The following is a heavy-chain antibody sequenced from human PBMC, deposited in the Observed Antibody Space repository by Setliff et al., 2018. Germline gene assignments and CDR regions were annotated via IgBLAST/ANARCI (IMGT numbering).Heavy chain of an antibody. V-gene: IGHV3-7*01. D-gene: IGHD3-16*01. Sequence: GESLKISCAASGFSLRIFWMSWVRRTPGRGLEWVATIKQDGSEKFYADSVKGRFTISRDNAKNSLFLQMDSLRAEDTAIYFCARDRGGGLYDYWGLGTLVTVSS. CDR1: GFSLRIFW. CDR2: IKQDGSEK. CDR3: ARDRGGGLYDY. J-gene: IGHJ4*02.